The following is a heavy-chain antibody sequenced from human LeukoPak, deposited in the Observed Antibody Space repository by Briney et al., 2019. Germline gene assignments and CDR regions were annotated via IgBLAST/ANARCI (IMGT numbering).Heavy chain of an antibody. Sequence: GGSLRLSCAASGFTVSSNYMSWVRQAPGKGREWVSVIYSGGSTYYADSVKGRFTISRDNSKNTLYLQMNSLRAEDTAVYYCAREAVGATTRYFDYWGQGTLVTVSS. CDR1: GFTVSSNY. J-gene: IGHJ4*02. D-gene: IGHD1-26*01. V-gene: IGHV3-66*01. CDR2: IYSGGST. CDR3: AREAVGATTRYFDY.